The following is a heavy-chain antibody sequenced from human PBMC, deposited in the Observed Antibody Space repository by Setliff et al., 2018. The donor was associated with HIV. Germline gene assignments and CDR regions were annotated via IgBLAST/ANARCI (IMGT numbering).Heavy chain of an antibody. V-gene: IGHV4-38-2*01. CDR3: ATFGMVRGVPWYFDF. Sequence: SETLSLTCGVSGFSISSGYFWGWIRQSPGKGLEWIGSIYHSGSTYYNPSLKSRVTISVDTSKNQFSLKLSSVTAADTAVYYCATFGMVRGVPWYFDFWGQGTLVTVSS. D-gene: IGHD3-10*01. CDR1: GFSISSGYF. J-gene: IGHJ4*02. CDR2: IYHSGST.